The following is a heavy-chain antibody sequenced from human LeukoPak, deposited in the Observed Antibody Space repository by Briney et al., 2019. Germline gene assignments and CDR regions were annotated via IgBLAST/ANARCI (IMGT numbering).Heavy chain of an antibody. CDR1: GGSISSGGYY. CDR2: IYYSGST. D-gene: IGHD2-2*01. J-gene: IGHJ5*02. CDR3: ARGQLLPNWFDP. V-gene: IGHV4-31*03. Sequence: PSETLSLTCTVSGGSISSGGYYWSWIRQHPGKGLEWIGYIYYSGSTCYNPSLKSRVTISVDTSKNQFSLKLSSVTAADTAVYYCARGQLLPNWFDPWGQGTLVTVSS.